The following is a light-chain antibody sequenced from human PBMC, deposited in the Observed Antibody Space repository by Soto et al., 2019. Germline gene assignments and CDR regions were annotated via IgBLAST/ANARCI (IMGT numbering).Light chain of an antibody. CDR3: QQSYTTPPT. V-gene: IGKV1-39*01. Sequence: DIQVTQSPSSLSASVGDRVTITCRSSQTITNYLNWYQQKPGKAPKLLMYAASSLQSGVPSRFSGSGSGTDFTLTITSLQPEDFATYYCQQSYTTPPTFGGGTKV. J-gene: IGKJ4*01. CDR1: QTITNY. CDR2: AAS.